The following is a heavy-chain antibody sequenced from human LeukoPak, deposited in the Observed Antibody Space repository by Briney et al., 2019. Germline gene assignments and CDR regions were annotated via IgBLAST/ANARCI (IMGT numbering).Heavy chain of an antibody. D-gene: IGHD3-22*01. CDR3: ARQNYYDSSGYPDY. Sequence: SETLSLTCTVSGGSISSYYWSWIRQPPGKGLEWIGYIYYSGSTNYNPSPKSRVTISVDTSKNQFSLKLSSVTAADTAVYYCARQNYYDSSGYPDYWGQGTLVTVSS. J-gene: IGHJ4*02. CDR2: IYYSGST. CDR1: GGSISSYY. V-gene: IGHV4-59*08.